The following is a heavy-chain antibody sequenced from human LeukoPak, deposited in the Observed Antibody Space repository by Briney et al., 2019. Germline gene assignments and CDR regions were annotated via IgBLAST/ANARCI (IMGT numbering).Heavy chain of an antibody. J-gene: IGHJ3*02. D-gene: IGHD3-22*01. CDR3: ARGDYYDSSGYYFPDAFDI. Sequence: PGRSLRLACAASGFTFSSYCMHWVRQAPGKGREWVGVIWYDGSNKYYVDSVQGRFNISRDNSKNTLYLQMSSLRTEDTAVYYCARGDYYDSSGYYFPDAFDIWGQGTMVTVSS. CDR1: GFTFSSYC. V-gene: IGHV3-33*01. CDR2: IWYDGSNK.